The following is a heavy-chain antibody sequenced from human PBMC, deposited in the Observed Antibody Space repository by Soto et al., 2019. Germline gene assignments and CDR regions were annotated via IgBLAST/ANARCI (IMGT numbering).Heavy chain of an antibody. V-gene: IGHV3-21*01. D-gene: IGHD1-1*01. CDR2: ISSSSSYI. CDR1: GFTFSSYS. J-gene: IGHJ6*02. CDR3: ARGTGYYYGMDV. Sequence: LGGSLRLSCAASGFTFSSYSMNWVRQAPGKGLEWVSSISSSSSYIYYADSVKGRFTISRDNAKNSLYLQMNSLRAEDTAVYYCARGTGYYYGMDVWGQGTTVTVSS.